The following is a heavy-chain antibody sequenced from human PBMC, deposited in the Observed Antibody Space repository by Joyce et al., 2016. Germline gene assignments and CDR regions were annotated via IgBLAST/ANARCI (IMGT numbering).Heavy chain of an antibody. Sequence: QVQLVESGGGVVQPGRSLSLSCAASGLNLSNYGGHWVRQAPGKGLGWVAVISKYGINKYYADSVKGRFTIPRDNSKNTVFLEMNSLRTEDTAVYYCAKILTATYSSGWFLDYWGQGTLVTVSS. CDR1: GLNLSNYG. J-gene: IGHJ4*02. CDR3: AKILTATYSSGWFLDY. D-gene: IGHD6-25*01. V-gene: IGHV3-30*18. CDR2: ISKYGINK.